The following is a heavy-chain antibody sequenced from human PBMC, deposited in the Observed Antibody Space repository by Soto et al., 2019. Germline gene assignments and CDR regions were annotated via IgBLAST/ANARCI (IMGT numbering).Heavy chain of an antibody. CDR2: INAGNGNT. CDR1: GYTFTSYA. V-gene: IGHV1-3*01. J-gene: IGHJ4*02. D-gene: IGHD5-18*01. Sequence: QVQLVQSGAEVKKPGASVKVSCKASGYTFTSYAMHWVRQAPGQRLEWMGWINAGNGNTKYSQKFQGRVPITRDTSASTDYMELSSLRSEDTAVYYCARDKVVGTWIQPRDYFDYWCQGTLVTVSS. CDR3: ARDKVVGTWIQPRDYFDY.